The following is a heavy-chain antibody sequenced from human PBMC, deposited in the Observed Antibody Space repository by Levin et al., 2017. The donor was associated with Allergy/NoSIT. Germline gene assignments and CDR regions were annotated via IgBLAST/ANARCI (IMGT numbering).Heavy chain of an antibody. V-gene: IGHV4-59*01. D-gene: IGHD6-19*01. CDR2: IYYSGST. Sequence: SETLSLTCTVSGGSISSYYWSWIRQPPGKGLEWIGYIYYSGSTNYNPSLKSRVTISVDTSKNQFSLKLSSVTAADTAVYYCARDAFGTSQWRAVAGSGVEPYMDVWGKGTTVTVSS. CDR1: GGSISSYY. J-gene: IGHJ6*03. CDR3: ARDAFGTSQWRAVAGSGVEPYMDV.